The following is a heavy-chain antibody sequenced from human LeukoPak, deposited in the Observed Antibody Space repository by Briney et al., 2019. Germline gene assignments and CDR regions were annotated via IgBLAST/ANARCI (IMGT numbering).Heavy chain of an antibody. Sequence: SETLSLTCVVYGGSFSGYYWSWIRQSPGRGLEWIGEIDQSGGTNYNPSLKSRVTISIDTSKNQFSLELSSVTAADTAVYYCARDLDGYYDILTGPGGGQGTLVTVSS. D-gene: IGHD3-9*01. CDR2: IDQSGGT. CDR1: GGSFSGYY. V-gene: IGHV4-34*01. CDR3: ARDLDGYYDILTGPG. J-gene: IGHJ4*02.